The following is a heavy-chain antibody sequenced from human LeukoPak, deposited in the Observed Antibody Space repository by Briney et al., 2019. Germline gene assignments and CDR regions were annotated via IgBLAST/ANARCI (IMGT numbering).Heavy chain of an antibody. Sequence: GGTLRLSCAASGFTFSSYGMSWVRQAPGKGLEWVSAISGSGGSTYYADSVKGRFTISRDNSKNTLYLQMNSLRAEDTAVYYCARVVGANDYWGQGTLVTVSS. CDR1: GFTFSSYG. D-gene: IGHD1-26*01. CDR2: ISGSGGST. CDR3: ARVVGANDY. V-gene: IGHV3-23*01. J-gene: IGHJ4*02.